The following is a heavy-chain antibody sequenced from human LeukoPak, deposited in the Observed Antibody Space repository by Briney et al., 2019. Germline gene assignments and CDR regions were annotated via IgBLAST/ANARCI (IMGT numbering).Heavy chain of an antibody. J-gene: IGHJ5*02. CDR1: GFTFSSYA. Sequence: GGSLRLSCAASGFTFSSYAMSWVRQAPVKGLEWVSGISWNSGSIGYADSVKGRFTISRDNAKNSLYLQMNSLRAEDTAVYYCARGPAQRTIVVVPPWGQGTLVTVSS. V-gene: IGHV3-20*04. CDR2: ISWNSGSI. D-gene: IGHD2-15*01. CDR3: ARGPAQRTIVVVPP.